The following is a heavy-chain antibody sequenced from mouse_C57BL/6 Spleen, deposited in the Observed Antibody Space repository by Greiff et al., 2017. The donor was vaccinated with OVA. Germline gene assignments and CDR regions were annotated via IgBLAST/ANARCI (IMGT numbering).Heavy chain of an antibody. Sequence: DVMLVESGEGLVKPGGSLKLSCAASGFTFSSYAMSWVRQTPEKRLEWVAYISSGGDYIYYADTVKGRFTISRDNARNTLYLQMSSLKSEDTAMYYCTRDLYFGYFDVWGTGTTVTVSS. CDR3: TRDLYFGYFDV. D-gene: IGHD1-1*01. J-gene: IGHJ1*03. V-gene: IGHV5-9-1*02. CDR2: ISSGGDYI. CDR1: GFTFSSYA.